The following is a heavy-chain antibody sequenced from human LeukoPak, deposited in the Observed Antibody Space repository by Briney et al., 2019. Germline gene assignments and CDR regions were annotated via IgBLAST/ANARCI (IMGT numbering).Heavy chain of an antibody. CDR3: ARGLSSLGDFDY. CDR2: MNPNSGNT. J-gene: IGHJ4*02. D-gene: IGHD3-16*01. CDR1: GYTFTSYD. V-gene: IGHV1-8*01. Sequence: ALVKVSCKASGYTFTSYDINWVRQATGQGLEWMGWMNPNSGNTGYAQKFQGRVTMARNTSISTAYMELSSLRSEDTAVYYCARGLSSLGDFDYWGQGTLVTVSS.